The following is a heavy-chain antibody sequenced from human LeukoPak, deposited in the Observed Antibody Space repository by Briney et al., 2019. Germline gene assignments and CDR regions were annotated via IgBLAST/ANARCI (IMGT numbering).Heavy chain of an antibody. CDR3: AGGKEVDSFATSFDY. V-gene: IGHV4-4*07. CDR1: GSSISSYY. J-gene: IGHJ4*02. CDR2: IYTSGST. D-gene: IGHD3-16*01. Sequence: SETLSLTCTVSGSSISSYYWSWIRQPAGKGLEWIGRIYTSGSTNYNPSLKSRVTMSVDTSKNQFSLKLSSVTAADTAVYYCAGGKEVDSFATSFDYWGQGTLVTVSS.